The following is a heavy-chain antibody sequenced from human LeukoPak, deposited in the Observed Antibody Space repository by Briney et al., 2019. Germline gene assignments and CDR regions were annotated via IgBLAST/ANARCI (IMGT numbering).Heavy chain of an antibody. D-gene: IGHD1-1*01. CDR1: GGTFSSYA. CDR3: ARDDDLGVRD. CDR2: IIPIFGIA. Sequence: SVKVSCTASGGTFSSYAISWVRQAPGQGLEWMGRIIPIFGIANYAQKFQGRVTITADKSTSTAYMELSSLRSEDTAVYYCARDDDLGVRDWGQGTLVTVSS. J-gene: IGHJ4*02. V-gene: IGHV1-69*04.